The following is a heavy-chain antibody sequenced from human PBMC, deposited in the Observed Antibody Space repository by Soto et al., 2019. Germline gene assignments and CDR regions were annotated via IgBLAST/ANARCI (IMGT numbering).Heavy chain of an antibody. CDR2: IYDSGST. J-gene: IGHJ4*02. V-gene: IGHV4-39*07. CDR3: ARAVRKYSSSWYLDY. D-gene: IGHD6-13*01. CDR1: GGSIRSGSYY. Sequence: SETLSLTCIVSGGSIRSGSYYWGWIRHPPGKGLEWIGSIYDSGSTYYNVSLKSRVTIEVDTSKNQFSLKLSSVTAADTAVYYCARAVRKYSSSWYLDYWGQGTLVTVSS.